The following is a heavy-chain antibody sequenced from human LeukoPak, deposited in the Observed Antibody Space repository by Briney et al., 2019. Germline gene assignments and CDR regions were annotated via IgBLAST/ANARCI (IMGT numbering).Heavy chain of an antibody. J-gene: IGHJ4*02. D-gene: IGHD2/OR15-2a*01. CDR3: AKDSAKKYDDY. Sequence: GGSLRLSCATSGFTFSSYAMSWVRQAPGKGLEWVSGISGSDGSTNYADSVKGRFTISRENSKNTLYLQMNSLRAEDTAVYYCAKDSAKKYDDYWGQGTLVTVSS. V-gene: IGHV3-23*01. CDR1: GFTFSSYA. CDR2: ISGSDGST.